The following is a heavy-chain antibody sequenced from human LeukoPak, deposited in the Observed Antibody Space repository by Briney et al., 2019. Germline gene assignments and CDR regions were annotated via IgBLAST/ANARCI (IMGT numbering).Heavy chain of an antibody. CDR1: GFSLSTSAMF. Sequence: SGPTMVKPTQTLTLTCTFSGFSLSTSAMFVSTIRQPPGKALEWLARIDWDDDKYYGTSLKTRLTISNDTTKNQVVLTMTSMDPVDTATYYCARAFYCGNSVDSWGQGTLVTV. D-gene: IGHD4-23*01. CDR3: ARAFYCGNSVDS. J-gene: IGHJ4*02. V-gene: IGHV2-70*11. CDR2: IDWDDDK.